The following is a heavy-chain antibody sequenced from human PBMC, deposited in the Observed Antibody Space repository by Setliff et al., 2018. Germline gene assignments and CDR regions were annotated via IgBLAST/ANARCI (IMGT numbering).Heavy chain of an antibody. CDR3: VRDRWKVIVNRGDDAFDL. V-gene: IGHV3-23*01. Sequence: GGSLRLSCAASGFTFSSYAITWVRQAPGKGLEWVSMISGSAQTTYYADSVKGRFTISRDNSKNTVYLEMNSLRGEDTAVYYCVRDRWKVIVNRGDDAFDLWGQGAMVTVSS. CDR1: GFTFSSYA. J-gene: IGHJ3*01. CDR2: ISGSAQTT. D-gene: IGHD3-22*01.